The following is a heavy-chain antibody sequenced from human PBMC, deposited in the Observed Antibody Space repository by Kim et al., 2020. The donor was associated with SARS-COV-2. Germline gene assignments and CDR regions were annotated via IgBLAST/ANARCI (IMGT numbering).Heavy chain of an antibody. CDR1: GYSISSGYY. J-gene: IGHJ1*01. D-gene: IGHD1-1*01. CDR3: ARGPTSGRGAGGLFQH. V-gene: IGHV4-38-2*02. Sequence: SETLSLTCTVSGYSISSGYYWGWIRQPPGKGLEWIGSIYHSGSTYYNPSLKSRVTISVDTSKNQFSLKLSSVTAADTAVYYCARGPTSGRGAGGLFQHWGPGTLVTVSS. CDR2: IYHSGST.